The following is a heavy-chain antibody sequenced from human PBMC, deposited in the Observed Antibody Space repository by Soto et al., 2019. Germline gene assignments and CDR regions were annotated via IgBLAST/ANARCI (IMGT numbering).Heavy chain of an antibody. D-gene: IGHD2-15*01. CDR2: ISGSGGST. J-gene: IGHJ4*02. V-gene: IGHV3-23*01. Sequence: EVQLLESGGGLVQPGGSLRLSCAASGFTFSSYAMSWVRQAPGKGLEWVSAISGSGGSTYYADSVKGRFTIARDNSKNTLYLQMNSLRAEDTAVYYCVSCSCGSCYSVSYWGQGTLVTVSS. CDR1: GFTFSSYA. CDR3: VSCSCGSCYSVSY.